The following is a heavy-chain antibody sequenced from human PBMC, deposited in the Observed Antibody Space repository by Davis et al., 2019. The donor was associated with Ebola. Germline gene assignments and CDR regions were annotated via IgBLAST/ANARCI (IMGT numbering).Heavy chain of an antibody. Sequence: ASVKVSCKASGYTFTSYDINWVRQAAGQGLEWMGNFDPQNNDIIYAHKFEDRVTMTEDTSTHTAHMELSSLRSDDSAVYYCAAGGSRGGFDVWGQGTRVTVS. CDR1: GYTFTSYD. CDR2: FDPQNNDI. CDR3: AAGGSRGGFDV. V-gene: IGHV1-24*01. D-gene: IGHD1-26*01. J-gene: IGHJ3*01.